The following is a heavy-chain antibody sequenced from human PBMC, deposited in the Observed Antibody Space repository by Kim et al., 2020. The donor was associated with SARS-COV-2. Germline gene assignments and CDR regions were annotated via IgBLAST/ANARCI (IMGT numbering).Heavy chain of an antibody. D-gene: IGHD3-10*01. CDR3: ARASLLPPITMVRGVIIDAFDI. CDR2: IYYSGST. CDR1: GGSISSSSYY. J-gene: IGHJ3*02. V-gene: IGHV4-39*07. Sequence: SETLSLTCTVSGGSISSSSYYWGWIRQPPGKGLEWIGSIYYSGSTYYNPSLKSRVTISVDTSKNQFSLKLSSVTAADTAVYYCARASLLPPITMVRGVIIDAFDIWGQGTMVTVSS.